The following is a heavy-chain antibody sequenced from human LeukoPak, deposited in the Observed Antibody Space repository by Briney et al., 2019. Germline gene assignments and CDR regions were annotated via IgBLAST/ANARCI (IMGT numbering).Heavy chain of an antibody. D-gene: IGHD3-22*01. CDR1: GFTFSTYG. V-gene: IGHV3-23*01. CDR3: ARVIDSYRGAFDI. J-gene: IGHJ3*02. CDR2: ISGSGGST. Sequence: SGGSLRLSCAASGFTFSTYGMTWVRQAPGKGLEWVSAISGSGGSTYYADSVKGRFTISRDNAKNSLYLQMNSLRAEDTALYYCARVIDSYRGAFDIWGQGTMVTVSS.